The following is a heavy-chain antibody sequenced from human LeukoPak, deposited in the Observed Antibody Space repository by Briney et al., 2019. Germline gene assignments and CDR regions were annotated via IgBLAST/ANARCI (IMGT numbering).Heavy chain of an antibody. V-gene: IGHV3-23*01. CDR1: GFTFSNYA. Sequence: GGSLRLSCAASGFTFSNYAMSWVRQDPGKGLEWVSAISGSGGSTYYADSVKGRFTISRDNSKNTLYLQMNSLRAEDTAVYYCAKAGGELPVDYWGQGTLVTVSS. D-gene: IGHD1-26*01. CDR3: AKAGGELPVDY. CDR2: ISGSGGST. J-gene: IGHJ4*02.